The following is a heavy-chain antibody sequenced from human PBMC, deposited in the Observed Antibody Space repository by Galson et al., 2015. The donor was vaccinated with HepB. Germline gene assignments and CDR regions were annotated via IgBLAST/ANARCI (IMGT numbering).Heavy chain of an antibody. J-gene: IGHJ5*02. Sequence: SLRLSCAASGFTFSSYAMSWVRQAPGKGLEWVSAISGGGGSTYYADSVKGRFTISRGNSKNTLYLQMNSLSAEDTAVYYCAGGWGEYYDFWSGYYTAFDPWGQGTLVTVSS. CDR1: GFTFSSYA. CDR3: AGGWGEYYDFWSGYYTAFDP. V-gene: IGHV3-23*01. CDR2: ISGGGGST. D-gene: IGHD3-3*01.